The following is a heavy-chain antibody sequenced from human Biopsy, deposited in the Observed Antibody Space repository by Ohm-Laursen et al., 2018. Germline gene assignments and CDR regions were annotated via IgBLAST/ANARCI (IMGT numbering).Heavy chain of an antibody. D-gene: IGHD1-26*01. CDR3: ARVEAGTYDALDI. Sequence: ETLSLTCIVSGGSMTGYEWSWIRLAPGKGLEWIGYIYYSGGTKYNPSLASRVTFSVDTSKSQFSLKLYSVTAADTAVYYCARVEAGTYDALDIWGQGTLVAVSA. V-gene: IGHV4-59*01. CDR2: IYYSGGT. CDR1: GGSMTGYE. J-gene: IGHJ3*02.